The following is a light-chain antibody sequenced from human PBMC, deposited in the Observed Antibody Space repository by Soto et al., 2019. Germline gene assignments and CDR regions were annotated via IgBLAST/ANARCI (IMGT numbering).Light chain of an antibody. J-gene: IGKJ5*01. CDR1: QSVSSN. V-gene: IGKV3-15*01. Sequence: EIVITQSPATLSVSPGERATLSCRASQSVSSNLAWYQQKPGQAPRLLIYGASTRATGIPARFSGSGSGTEFTLTISSLQSEDFAVYYCQQYNNWPSGITFGQGT. CDR2: GAS. CDR3: QQYNNWPSGIT.